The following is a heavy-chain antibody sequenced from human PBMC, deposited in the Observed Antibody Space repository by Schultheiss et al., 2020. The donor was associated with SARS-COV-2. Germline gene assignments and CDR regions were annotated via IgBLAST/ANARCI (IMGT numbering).Heavy chain of an antibody. CDR3: ARLPHDYGDYGLDY. CDR2: IYYSGST. V-gene: IGHV4-39*07. Sequence: SETLSLTCTVSGGSISSSSYYWSWIRQHPGKGLEWIGSIYYSGSTNYNPSLKSRVTISVDTSKNQFSLKLSSVTAADTAVYYCARLPHDYGDYGLDYWGQGTLVTVSS. CDR1: GGSISSSSYY. D-gene: IGHD4-17*01. J-gene: IGHJ4*02.